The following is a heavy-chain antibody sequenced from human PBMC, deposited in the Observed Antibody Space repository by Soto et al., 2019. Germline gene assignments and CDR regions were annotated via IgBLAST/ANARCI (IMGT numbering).Heavy chain of an antibody. CDR2: INSDGGST. CDR1: GFSFSSHW. J-gene: IGHJ6*02. V-gene: IGHV3-74*01. CDR3: ARGGPRYDWNVNYGMDV. Sequence: RLSCAASGFSFSSHWMHWVRQAPGKGLVWVSRINSDGGSTTYADSVKGRFTISRDNAKNTLYMQMNSLRAEDTAVYYCARGGPRYDWNVNYGMDVWGQGTTVTVSS. D-gene: IGHD1-1*01.